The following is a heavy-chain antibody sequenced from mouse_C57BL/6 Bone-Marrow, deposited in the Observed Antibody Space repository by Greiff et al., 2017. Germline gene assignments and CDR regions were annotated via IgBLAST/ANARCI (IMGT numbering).Heavy chain of an antibody. Sequence: VQLQQPGAELVKPGASVKLSCKASGYTFTSYWMHWVKQRPGQGLEWIGRIDPANGNTKYAPKFQGKATITAATSSNTTYLQLSSLTSEDTAIYFCARDYYGRSYGWYFAVRGTGALVTAS. J-gene: IGHJ1*03. V-gene: IGHV14-3*01. CDR3: ARDYYGRSYGWYFAV. CDR1: GYTFTSYW. D-gene: IGHD1-1*01. CDR2: IDPANGNT.